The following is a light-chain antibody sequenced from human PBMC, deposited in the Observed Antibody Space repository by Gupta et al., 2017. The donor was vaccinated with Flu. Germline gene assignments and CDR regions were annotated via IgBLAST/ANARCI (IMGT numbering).Light chain of an antibody. CDR2: STS. J-gene: IGLJ2*01. Sequence: QAVVTQEPSLSVSPGGPLTLTCRLSSGSVSTDHYTSWYQQRPGQAPRTLVYSTSTRSSGVPERFSGSILGHKAALTITGAQADDDCLYFCVLYMGSGVWIFGGGTRVTVL. V-gene: IGLV8-61*01. CDR3: VLYMGSGVWI. CDR1: SGSVSTDHY.